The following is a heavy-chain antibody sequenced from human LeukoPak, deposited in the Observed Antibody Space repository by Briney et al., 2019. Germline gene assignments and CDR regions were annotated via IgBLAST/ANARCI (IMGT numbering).Heavy chain of an antibody. CDR2: TGSIGSTI. Sequence: GGSLRLSCSASGFSFNIYSMSWVRQSPGKGLDWIAYTGSIGSTIHYADSVKGRFTISRDNAKKSLFLQMDTLRGDDTAVYYCARVGGRGIDYWGQGSLVSVSS. V-gene: IGHV3-48*01. J-gene: IGHJ4*02. CDR1: GFSFNIYS. CDR3: ARVGGRGIDY.